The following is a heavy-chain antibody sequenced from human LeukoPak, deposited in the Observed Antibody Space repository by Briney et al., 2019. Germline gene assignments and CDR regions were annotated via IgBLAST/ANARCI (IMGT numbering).Heavy chain of an antibody. CDR1: GGPIKVGAFY. CDR3: ARAGGRFWSDEEVLFDY. V-gene: IGHV4-31*03. CDR2: IYYSGNT. J-gene: IGHJ4*02. Sequence: SETLSLTCTVSGGPIKVGAFYWSWIRQHPVRGLEWIGYIYYSGNTAYNPSLKRRATISVDTSSNQFSLRLNSVTAADTAVYYCARAGGRFWSDEEVLFDYWGKGTLVTVSS. D-gene: IGHD3-3*01.